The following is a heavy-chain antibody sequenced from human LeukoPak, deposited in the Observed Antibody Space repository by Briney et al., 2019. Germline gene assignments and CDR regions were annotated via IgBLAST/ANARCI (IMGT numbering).Heavy chain of an antibody. Sequence: GRSLRLSCAASGFTFDDYAMHWVRQAPGKGLEWVSGISWNSGSIGHADSVKGRFTISRDNAKNSLYLQMNSLRAEDTALYYCAKDIGGWSAGFDYWGQGTLVTVSS. CDR3: AKDIGGWSAGFDY. V-gene: IGHV3-9*01. D-gene: IGHD6-19*01. CDR2: ISWNSGSI. CDR1: GFTFDDYA. J-gene: IGHJ4*02.